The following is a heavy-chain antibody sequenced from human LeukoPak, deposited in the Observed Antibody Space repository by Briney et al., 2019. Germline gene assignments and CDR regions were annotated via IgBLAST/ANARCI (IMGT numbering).Heavy chain of an antibody. D-gene: IGHD3-10*01. CDR1: GFTFSSYA. J-gene: IGHJ4*02. V-gene: IGHV3-23*01. CDR2: ISTSGGNT. CDR3: AKDFGSGSWYYFDY. Sequence: PGGSLRLSCAASGFTFSSYAMSWVRQAPGKGLEWVSGISTSGGNTYYADAVKGRFTISGDNSKNTLYLEMNSLRAEDTAVYYCAKDFGSGSWYYFDYWGQGTLVTVSS.